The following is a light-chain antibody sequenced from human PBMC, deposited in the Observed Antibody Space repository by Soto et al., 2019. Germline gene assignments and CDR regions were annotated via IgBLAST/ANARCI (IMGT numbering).Light chain of an antibody. Sequence: EIVLTQSQATVSLSPGETATLSCSASQSVSSSYLAWYQQIPGQAPRLLIYGASSRATGITDRFSGSGSGTDFTLTISRLQPEDLEVYYCQQYGSSFITFGQGTRLEIK. CDR3: QQYGSSFIT. CDR2: GAS. CDR1: QSVSSSY. J-gene: IGKJ5*01. V-gene: IGKV3-20*01.